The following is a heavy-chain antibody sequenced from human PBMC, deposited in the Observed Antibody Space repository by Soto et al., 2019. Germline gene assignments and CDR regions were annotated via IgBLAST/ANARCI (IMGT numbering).Heavy chain of an antibody. CDR3: ALLYSSPP. D-gene: IGHD6-13*01. CDR2: INAGNGNT. Sequence: ASVKVSCKSCRYTFPSYVMHWVRQAPGQRLEWMGWINAGNGNTKYSQKLQGRVTITRDTSASTAYMELSSLRSEDTAVYYCALLYSSPPWGQGTLVTVSS. CDR1: RYTFPSYV. V-gene: IGHV1-3*01. J-gene: IGHJ5*02.